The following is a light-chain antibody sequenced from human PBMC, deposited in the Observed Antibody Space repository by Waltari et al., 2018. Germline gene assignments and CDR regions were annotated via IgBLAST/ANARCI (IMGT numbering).Light chain of an antibody. V-gene: IGLV3-19*01. Sequence: SSELTQDPAVSVALGQTVRITCQGDILRVYYPNWCQQKPGQAPLLVIYGKNNRPSGIPDRFSASTSRNTASLTITGAQAEDEAHYCCSSRDSSGDVVFGGGTKLTVL. CDR1: ILRVYY. J-gene: IGLJ2*01. CDR3: SSRDSSGDVV. CDR2: GKN.